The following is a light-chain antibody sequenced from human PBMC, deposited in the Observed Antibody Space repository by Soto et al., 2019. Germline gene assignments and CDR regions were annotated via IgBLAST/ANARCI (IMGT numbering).Light chain of an antibody. CDR1: SSDVGGYNY. CDR3: SSSTSRSTWV. J-gene: IGLJ3*02. V-gene: IGLV2-14*01. Sequence: QSALTQPASVSGSPGQSITISCTGTSSDVGGYNYVSWYQQHPGKAPKLMIYEVSKRPSGVSNRFSGSKSGNTASLTISGLQAEDEADYYCSSSTSRSTWVFGGGTKLTVL. CDR2: EVS.